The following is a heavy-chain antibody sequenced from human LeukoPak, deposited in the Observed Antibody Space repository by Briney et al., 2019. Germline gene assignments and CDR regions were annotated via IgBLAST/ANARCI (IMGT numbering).Heavy chain of an antibody. V-gene: IGHV3-23*01. CDR1: GFTFSSYA. D-gene: IGHD3-22*01. J-gene: IGHJ4*02. CDR2: ISGSGGRT. CDR3: ARDSSGYYAAPFDY. Sequence: GGSLRLSCAASGFTFSSYAMSWVRQAPGKGLEWVSGISGSGGRTYYADSVKGRVTISRDNSKNTLYMEMNSLRAEDTAVYYCARDSSGYYAAPFDYWGQGTLVTVSS.